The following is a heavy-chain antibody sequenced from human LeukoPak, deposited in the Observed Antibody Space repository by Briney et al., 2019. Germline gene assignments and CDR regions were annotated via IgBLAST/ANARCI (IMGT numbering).Heavy chain of an antibody. CDR3: AIELKTGYDIDYYYGMDV. CDR1: GYTFTGYY. CDR2: INPNSGGT. V-gene: IGHV1-2*02. D-gene: IGHD3-9*01. J-gene: IGHJ6*02. Sequence: GASVKVSCKASGYTFTGYYMHWVRQAPGQGLEWMGWINPNSGGTNYAQKFQGRVTMTRDTSISTAYMELSRLRSDETAVYYCAIELKTGYDIDYYYGMDVWGQGTTVTVSS.